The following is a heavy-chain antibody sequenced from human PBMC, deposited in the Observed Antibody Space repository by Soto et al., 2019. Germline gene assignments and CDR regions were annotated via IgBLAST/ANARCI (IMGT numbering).Heavy chain of an antibody. Sequence: PSGTMSLACPFSSGPLCSDRYYGNWILESTGHAVEWIGYIYYSGTTKYNPSLKSRVSISVDTSKNQFSLRLTSLSAADTAVYYCARDFNFIFDDFADMRWNFDPWGQGTLVTGSS. D-gene: IGHD3-3*02. J-gene: IGHJ5*02. CDR1: SGPLCSDRYY. CDR2: IYYSGTT. V-gene: IGHV4-61*01. CDR3: ARDFNFIFDDFADMRWNFDP.